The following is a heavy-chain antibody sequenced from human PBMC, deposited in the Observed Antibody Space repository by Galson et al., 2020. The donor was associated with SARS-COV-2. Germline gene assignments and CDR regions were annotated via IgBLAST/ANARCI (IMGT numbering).Heavy chain of an antibody. J-gene: IGHJ4*02. Sequence: SETLSLTCAVFGGSFSGYYWSWICQPPGKGLEWIGEINHSGSTNYNPSLKSRVTISVDTSKNQFSLKLSSVTAADTAVYYCARDTGSGGVYYWGQGTLVTVSS. D-gene: IGHD3-16*01. CDR3: ARDTGSGGVYY. CDR2: INHSGST. CDR1: GGSFSGYY. V-gene: IGHV4-34*01.